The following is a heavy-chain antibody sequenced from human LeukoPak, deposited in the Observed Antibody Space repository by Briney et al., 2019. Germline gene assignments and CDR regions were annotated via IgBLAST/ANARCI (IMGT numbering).Heavy chain of an antibody. CDR2: ISYDGSNK. CDR3: ARSGQYSSGWSDY. V-gene: IGHV3-30*04. J-gene: IGHJ4*02. Sequence: GGSLRLSCAASGFTFSSYAMHWVRQAPGKGLEWVAVISYDGSNKYYADSVKGRFTISRDNSKNTLYLQMNSLRAEDTAVYYWARSGQYSSGWSDYWGQGTLVTVSS. CDR1: GFTFSSYA. D-gene: IGHD6-19*01.